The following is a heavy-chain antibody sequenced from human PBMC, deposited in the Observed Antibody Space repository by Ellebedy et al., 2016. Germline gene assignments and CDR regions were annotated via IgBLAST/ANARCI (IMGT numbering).Heavy chain of an antibody. Sequence: GGSLRLXXEASGFMFSGYTMSWVRQAPGKGLEWVANIKQDGSEKYYVDSVKGRFTISRDNAKNSLYLQMNSLRAEDTAVYYCARELTGVWSYGMDVWGQGTTVTVSS. CDR2: IKQDGSEK. D-gene: IGHD3-16*01. CDR3: ARELTGVWSYGMDV. V-gene: IGHV3-7*01. CDR1: GFMFSGYT. J-gene: IGHJ6*02.